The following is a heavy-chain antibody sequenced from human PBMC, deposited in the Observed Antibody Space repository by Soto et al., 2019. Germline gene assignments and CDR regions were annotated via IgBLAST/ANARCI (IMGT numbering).Heavy chain of an antibody. Sequence: QVQLVQSGADVKKPGSSVKVSCQAAGVTFSSETLGWVRQAHGQGLEWVGGIIPLFGTASYAQTFQGRVTMTADESTSTVYIELSRLRSDDTAVYFCATELGANPAIPVDAWGQGTLFTVSS. V-gene: IGHV1-69*01. J-gene: IGHJ5*02. CDR3: ATELGANPAIPVDA. CDR1: GVTFSSET. D-gene: IGHD2-21*01. CDR2: IIPLFGTA.